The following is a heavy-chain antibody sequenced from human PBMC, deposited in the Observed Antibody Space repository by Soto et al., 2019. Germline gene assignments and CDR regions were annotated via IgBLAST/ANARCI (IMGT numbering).Heavy chain of an antibody. D-gene: IGHD4-17*01. CDR2: INPSGGGT. Sequence: QVQLVQSGAEVKKPGASVKVSCKTSGYTFSGYYIHWVRQAPGQGLEWMGWINPSGGGTNYAQKFQGWVTMTRDTSLSTAFMEVTRLKSDDTAVYYCTRGSPTTTPFDYWGQGTLVTVSS. CDR3: TRGSPTTTPFDY. J-gene: IGHJ4*02. CDR1: GYTFSGYY. V-gene: IGHV1-2*04.